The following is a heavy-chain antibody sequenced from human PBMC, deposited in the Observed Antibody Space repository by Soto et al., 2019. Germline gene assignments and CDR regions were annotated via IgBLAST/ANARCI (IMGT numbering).Heavy chain of an antibody. D-gene: IGHD1-7*01. CDR3: ARDPAGRTNWNYVTSQNYGMDV. Sequence: SVKVSCKASGGTFSCYAISWVRQAPGQGLEWMGGIIPIFGTANYAQKFQGRVTITADESTSTAYMELSSLRSEDTAVYYCARDPAGRTNWNYVTSQNYGMDVWGQGTTVTVSS. V-gene: IGHV1-69*13. CDR1: GGTFSCYA. J-gene: IGHJ6*02. CDR2: IIPIFGTA.